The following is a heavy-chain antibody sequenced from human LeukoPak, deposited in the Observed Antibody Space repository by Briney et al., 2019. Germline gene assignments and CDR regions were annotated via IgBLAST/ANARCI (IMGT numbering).Heavy chain of an antibody. CDR1: GGSISSSNW. V-gene: IGHV4-4*02. CDR2: IYHSGST. J-gene: IGHJ4*02. D-gene: IGHD5-18*01. CDR3: ARRVSVYSYRGAPAFDY. Sequence: PSETLSLTCAVSGGSISSSNWWSWVRQPPGKGLEWIGEIYHSGSTNYNPSLKSRVTISVDTSKNQFSLKLSSVTAADTAVYYCARRVSVYSYRGAPAFDYWGQGTLVTVSS.